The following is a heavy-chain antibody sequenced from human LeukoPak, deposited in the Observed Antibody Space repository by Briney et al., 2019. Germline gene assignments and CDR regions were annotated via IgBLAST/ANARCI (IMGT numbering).Heavy chain of an antibody. CDR1: GYSFTDYY. D-gene: IGHD1-26*01. CDR3: ARAERHEGGPYSIGP. V-gene: IGHV1-2*02. Sequence: VASVKVSCKTSGYSFTDYYMHWLRQAPGQGLEWMGWINPNSGGTSSAQKFQGRVTMTRDTSITTVYMEVSCLTSDDTAMYYCARAERHEGGPYSIGPWGQGTLVTVSS. CDR2: INPNSGGT. J-gene: IGHJ5*02.